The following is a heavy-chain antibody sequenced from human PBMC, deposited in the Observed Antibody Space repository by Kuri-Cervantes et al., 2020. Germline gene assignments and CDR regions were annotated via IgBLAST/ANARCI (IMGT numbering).Heavy chain of an antibody. D-gene: IGHD6-19*01. CDR3: ARRDSSGGAYVFDP. CDR1: GYTLTELS. J-gene: IGHJ5*02. V-gene: IGHV1-24*01. Sequence: ASVKVSCKVSGYTLTELSMHWVRQAPGKGLEWMGAFDPEDDETIYAQKFQGRVTMTEDTSTDTAYMELSSLRSEDTAVYYCARRDSSGGAYVFDPWGQGTLVTVSS. CDR2: FDPEDDET.